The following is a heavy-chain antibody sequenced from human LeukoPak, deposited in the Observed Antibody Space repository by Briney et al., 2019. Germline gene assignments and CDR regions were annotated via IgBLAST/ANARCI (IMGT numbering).Heavy chain of an antibody. V-gene: IGHV3-7*01. J-gene: IGHJ6*02. CDR2: IKQDGSEK. CDR3: ARDDYGDYGGMDV. D-gene: IGHD4-17*01. Sequence: PGGSLRLSCAASRFNFSNYGMHWVRQAPGKGLEWVANIKQDGSEKYYVDSVKGRFTISRDNAKNSLYLQMNSLRAEDTAVYYCARDDYGDYGGMDVWGQGTTVTVSS. CDR1: RFNFSNYG.